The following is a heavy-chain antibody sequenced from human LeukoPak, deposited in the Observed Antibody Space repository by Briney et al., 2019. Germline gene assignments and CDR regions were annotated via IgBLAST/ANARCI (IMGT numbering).Heavy chain of an antibody. Sequence: GTSVKVSCKASGFTFTSSAMQWVRQARGQRLEWIGWIVVGSGNTNYAQKFQERVAITRDMSTSTAYMELSSLRSEDTAVYYCAREFVVVPAAIWSYWGQGTLVTVSS. V-gene: IGHV1-58*02. J-gene: IGHJ4*02. CDR2: IVVGSGNT. CDR1: GFTFTSSA. CDR3: AREFVVVPAAIWSY. D-gene: IGHD2-2*01.